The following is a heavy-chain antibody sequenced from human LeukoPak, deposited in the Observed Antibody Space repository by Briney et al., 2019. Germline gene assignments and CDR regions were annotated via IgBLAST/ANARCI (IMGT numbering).Heavy chain of an antibody. CDR3: ARGSLYDYVWGSYRYNYYYYGMDV. V-gene: IGHV3-30-3*01. J-gene: IGHJ6*02. D-gene: IGHD3-16*02. CDR2: MSYDGSNK. Sequence: GRSLRLSCAASGFTFSSYAMHWVRQAPGKGLEWVAVMSYDGSNKYYADSVKGRFTISRDNSKNTLYLQMNSLRAEDTAVYYCARGSLYDYVWGSYRYNYYYYGMDVWGQGTTVTVSS. CDR1: GFTFSSYA.